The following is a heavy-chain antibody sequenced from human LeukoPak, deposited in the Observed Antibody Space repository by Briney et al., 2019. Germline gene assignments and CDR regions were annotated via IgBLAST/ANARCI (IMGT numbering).Heavy chain of an antibody. D-gene: IGHD6-19*01. Sequence: ASVKVSCKASGYTFTRYAMHWVRQAPGQRLEWIGWINAGNGNTKNSQKFQGRVTITRDTSASTAYMELSSLRSEDTAVYYCARDMVAGTGRYFQHWGQGTLVTVSS. CDR2: INAGNGNT. CDR1: GYTFTRYA. J-gene: IGHJ1*01. CDR3: ARDMVAGTGRYFQH. V-gene: IGHV1-3*01.